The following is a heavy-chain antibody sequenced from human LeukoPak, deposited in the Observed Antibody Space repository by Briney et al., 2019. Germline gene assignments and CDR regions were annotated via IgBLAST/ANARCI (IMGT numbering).Heavy chain of an antibody. D-gene: IGHD5-18*01. V-gene: IGHV4-59*01. CDR2: IYYSGST. Sequence: SETLSLTCTVSGVSISSYYWSWIRQPPGKGLEWIGYIYYSGSTNYNPSLKSRVTISVDTSKNQFSLKLSSVTAADTAVYYCARVPVGTAMPYFDYWGQGTLVTVSS. CDR3: ARVPVGTAMPYFDY. J-gene: IGHJ4*02. CDR1: GVSISSYY.